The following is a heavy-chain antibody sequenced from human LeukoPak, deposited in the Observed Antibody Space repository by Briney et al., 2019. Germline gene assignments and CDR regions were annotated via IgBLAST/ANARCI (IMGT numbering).Heavy chain of an antibody. D-gene: IGHD3-10*01. CDR1: GYTFSTYG. J-gene: IGHJ3*01. CDR3: ARDLYYYGSGSYYDVFDV. V-gene: IGHV1-18*01. Sequence: ASVKVSCKASGYTFSTYGISWVRQAPGQGLEWMGWISSYKGNTYYARKLQGRVNMTTDTSTSTAYMELRSLRSDDTAIYYCARDLYYYGSGSYYDVFDVWGQGTMVTVSS. CDR2: ISSYKGNT.